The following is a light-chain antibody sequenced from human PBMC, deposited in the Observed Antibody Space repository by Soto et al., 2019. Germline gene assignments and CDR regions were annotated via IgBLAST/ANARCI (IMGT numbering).Light chain of an antibody. CDR1: QSISSY. CDR3: QQSYSTPFT. V-gene: IGKV1-39*01. Sequence: DIRMTQSPFSLSASVGDRVTITCRASQSISSYLNWYQQKPGKAPNLLIYAASSLQSGVPSRFSGSASGTDFTLTISSLHPEDFATYYCQQSYSTPFTFGQGTKLEIK. CDR2: AAS. J-gene: IGKJ2*01.